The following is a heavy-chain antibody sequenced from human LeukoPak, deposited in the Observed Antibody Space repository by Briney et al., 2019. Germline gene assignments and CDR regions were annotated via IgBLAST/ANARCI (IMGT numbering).Heavy chain of an antibody. CDR3: AKDPFGVGYYYYMDV. CDR2: IRYDGSNK. D-gene: IGHD3-10*01. CDR1: GFTFSSYG. V-gene: IGHV3-30*02. Sequence: GGSLRLSCVASGFTFSSYGMHWVRQAPGKGLEWVAFIRYDGSNKYYADSVKGRFTISRDNSKNTLYLQMNSLRAEDTAVYYCAKDPFGVGYYYYMDVWGKGTTVTISS. J-gene: IGHJ6*03.